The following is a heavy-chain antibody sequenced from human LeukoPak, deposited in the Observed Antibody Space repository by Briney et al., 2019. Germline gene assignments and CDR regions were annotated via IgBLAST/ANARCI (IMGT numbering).Heavy chain of an antibody. J-gene: IGHJ4*02. D-gene: IGHD1-14*01. V-gene: IGHV3-23*01. CDR3: AKGGLNRFDY. CDR2: FSGSGGST. Sequence: PGGSLRLSCAASGFTFSSYAMSWVRQAPGKGLEWVSSFSGSGGSTYNADSVKGRFTIYRDNSKHTRYVQTNRLTAEDTAVYYCAKGGLNRFDYWGQGTLVTVSS. CDR1: GFTFSSYA.